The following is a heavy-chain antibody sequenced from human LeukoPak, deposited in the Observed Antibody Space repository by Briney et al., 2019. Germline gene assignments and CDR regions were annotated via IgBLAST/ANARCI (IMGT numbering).Heavy chain of an antibody. CDR2: IYHSGST. Sequence: PSETLSLTCTVSGGSISSGGYYWSWIRQPPGKGLEWIGYIYHSGSTYYNPSLKSRVTISVDRSKNQFSLKLSSVTAADTAVYYCARQYSSSPPKPDAFDIWGQGTMVTVSS. CDR1: GGSISSGGYY. D-gene: IGHD6-6*01. J-gene: IGHJ3*02. V-gene: IGHV4-30-2*01. CDR3: ARQYSSSPPKPDAFDI.